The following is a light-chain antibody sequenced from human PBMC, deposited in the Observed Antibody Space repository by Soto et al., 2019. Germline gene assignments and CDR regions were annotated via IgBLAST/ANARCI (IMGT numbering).Light chain of an antibody. CDR2: GAS. CDR3: QQYGSSPWT. V-gene: IGKV3-20*01. Sequence: EIVLTQSPGTLSLSPGVRATLSCRASQSVSSSYLAWYQQKPGQAPRPLIYGASSRAIGIPDRFSGSGSGTDFTLTISRLEPEDFAVYYCQQYGSSPWTFGQGTKVDIK. CDR1: QSVSSSY. J-gene: IGKJ1*01.